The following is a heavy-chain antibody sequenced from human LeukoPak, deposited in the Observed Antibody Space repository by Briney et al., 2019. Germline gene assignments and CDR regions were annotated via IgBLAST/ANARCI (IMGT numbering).Heavy chain of an antibody. CDR1: GDSISSYY. CDR3: ARRSRGITIFGVAQYFDS. V-gene: IGHV4-59*08. CDR2: IYYSGTT. D-gene: IGHD3-3*01. J-gene: IGHJ4*02. Sequence: SETLSLTCTVSGDSISSYYWNWIRQPPGKGLEWIGYIYYSGTTNYNPSLKSRVTISVDTSKNQFSLKLSSVTAADTAVYYCARRSRGITIFGVAQYFDSWGQGALVTVSS.